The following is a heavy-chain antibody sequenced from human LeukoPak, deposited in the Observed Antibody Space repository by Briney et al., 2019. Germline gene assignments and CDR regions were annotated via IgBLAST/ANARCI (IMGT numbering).Heavy chain of an antibody. CDR2: IIPIFGTA. Sequence: ASVKVSCKASGGTFSSYAISWVRQAPGQGLEWMGGIIPIFGTANYAQKFQGRVTITADESTSTAYMELSSLRSEDTVVYYCARESGWYENYGMDVWGQGTTVTVSS. CDR3: ARESGWYENYGMDV. V-gene: IGHV1-69*01. D-gene: IGHD6-19*01. J-gene: IGHJ6*02. CDR1: GGTFSSYA.